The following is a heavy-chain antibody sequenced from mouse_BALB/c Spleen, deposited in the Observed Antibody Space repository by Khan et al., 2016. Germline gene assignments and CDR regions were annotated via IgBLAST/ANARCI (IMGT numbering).Heavy chain of an antibody. CDR2: IWRGGYT. V-gene: IGHV2-5-1*01. CDR1: GFSLTSYG. CDR3: AKEGGNWYFDV. J-gene: IGHJ1*01. Sequence: QVQLKESGPSLVQPSQSLSISYTVSGFSLTSYGVHWVRQSPGKGLEWLGVIWRGGYTDYNTPFMSRLSITRDNSKSQVFFKMNSLQADDTAIYYCAKEGGNWYFDVWGAGTTVTVSS.